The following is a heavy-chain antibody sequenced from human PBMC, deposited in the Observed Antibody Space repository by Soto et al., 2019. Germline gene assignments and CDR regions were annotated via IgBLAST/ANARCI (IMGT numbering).Heavy chain of an antibody. CDR3: AKDPFETAAAGTDGRPNLFDP. J-gene: IGHJ5*02. V-gene: IGHV3-23*01. D-gene: IGHD6-13*01. Sequence: GGSLRISIAASEFSFSDSAMGWVRQSPGKGLEWVSAISYGGGTKYYADSVKGRFTISRDNSKNTLYLQMNSLRAEDTAVYCCAKDPFETAAAGTDGRPNLFDPWGQGTLVTVSS. CDR1: EFSFSDSA. CDR2: ISYGGGTK.